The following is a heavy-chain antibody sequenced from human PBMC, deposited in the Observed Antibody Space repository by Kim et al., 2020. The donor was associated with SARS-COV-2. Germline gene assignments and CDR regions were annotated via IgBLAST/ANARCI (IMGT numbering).Heavy chain of an antibody. CDR2: IYYSGST. J-gene: IGHJ4*02. CDR1: GGSISSGDYY. Sequence: SETLSLTCTVSGGSISSGDYYWSWIRQPPGKGLEWIGYIYYSGSTYYNPSLKSRVTISVDTSKNQFSLKLSSVTAADTAVYYCARHIVVGGELDYWGQGTLVTVSS. V-gene: IGHV4-30-4*01. D-gene: IGHD2-21*01. CDR3: ARHIVVGGELDY.